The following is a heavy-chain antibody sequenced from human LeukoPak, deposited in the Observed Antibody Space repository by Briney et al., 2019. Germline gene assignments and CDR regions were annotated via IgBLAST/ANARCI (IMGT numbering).Heavy chain of an antibody. J-gene: IGHJ4*02. V-gene: IGHV3-23*01. Sequence: GGSLRLSCAASGFSFSSYAMGWVRQAPGKGLHWVSVIIGSGSTTHYADSVKGRFTISRDNSKNTLYLQMNSLRVEDTAVYYCAEAYNDYVWGSYLDWGQGTLVTVSS. CDR2: IIGSGSTT. CDR1: GFSFSSYA. D-gene: IGHD3-16*02. CDR3: AEAYNDYVWGSYLD.